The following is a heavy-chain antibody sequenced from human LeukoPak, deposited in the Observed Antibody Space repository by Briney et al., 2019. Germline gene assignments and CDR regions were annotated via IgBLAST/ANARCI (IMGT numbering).Heavy chain of an antibody. V-gene: IGHV4-59*01. CDR1: GGSISSYY. CDR3: ARNRPYCSSTSCYKGAFDI. D-gene: IGHD2-2*02. CDR2: IYYSGST. Sequence: PSETLSLTCTVSGGSISSYYWSWIRQPPGKGLEWIGYIYYSGSTNYNPSLKSRVTISVDTSKNQFSLKLSSVTAADTAVYYCARNRPYCSSTSCYKGAFDIWGQGTMVTVSS. J-gene: IGHJ3*02.